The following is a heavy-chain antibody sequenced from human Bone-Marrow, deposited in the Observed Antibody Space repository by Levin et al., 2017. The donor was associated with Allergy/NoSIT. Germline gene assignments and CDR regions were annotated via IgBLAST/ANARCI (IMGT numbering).Heavy chain of an antibody. Sequence: PGGSLRLSCAASGFTFNTYAMTWVRQAPGKGLEWVSSITFSSDYTFYADSVKGRFSISRDNAKNTLYLHMNSLRADDTAVYYCARVYGSAFMDVWGQGTTVTVSS. CDR1: GFTFNTYA. J-gene: IGHJ6*02. V-gene: IGHV3-21*06. CDR2: ITFSSDYT. D-gene: IGHD3-10*01. CDR3: ARVYGSAFMDV.